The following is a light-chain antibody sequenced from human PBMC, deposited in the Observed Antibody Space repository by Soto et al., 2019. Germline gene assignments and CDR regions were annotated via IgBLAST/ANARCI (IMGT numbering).Light chain of an antibody. J-gene: IGLJ2*01. Sequence: QSALTQPPSASGSPGQSVTISCTGTSSDVGAYNYVSWYQQHPGKAPKLMIFEVTQRPSGVPDRFSSSKSGNTASLTVSGLQAEDEADYYCSSYAGSNNVLFGGGTQLTVL. CDR1: SSDVGAYNY. V-gene: IGLV2-8*01. CDR2: EVT. CDR3: SSYAGSNNVL.